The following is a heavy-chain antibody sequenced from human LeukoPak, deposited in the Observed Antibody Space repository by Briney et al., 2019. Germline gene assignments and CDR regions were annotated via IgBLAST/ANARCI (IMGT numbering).Heavy chain of an antibody. Sequence: GGSLRLSCAASGFTFSSYGIHWVRQAPGKGLEWVAVISYDESIKRYADSVKGRFTISRDNSKNILYLQMNSLRTEDTAVYYCAKVVVKVTTIYASDIWGQGTTVTVSS. CDR1: GFTFSSYG. CDR3: AKVVVKVTTIYASDI. CDR2: ISYDESIK. D-gene: IGHD2-21*01. J-gene: IGHJ3*02. V-gene: IGHV3-30*18.